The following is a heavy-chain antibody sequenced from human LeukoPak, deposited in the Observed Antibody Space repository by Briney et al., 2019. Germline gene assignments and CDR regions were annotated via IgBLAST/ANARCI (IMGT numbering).Heavy chain of an antibody. Sequence: GGSLRLSCAASGFPFSDYYMTWIRQAPGKGLEWLAYMSGNGNNIHYADSVRGRFTISRDNAKNSVNLQMNSLRAEDTAVYYCASPPLGDSGRYSAVHHWGQGTLVTVSS. CDR3: ASPPLGDSGRYSAVHH. CDR1: GFPFSDYY. V-gene: IGHV3-11*01. J-gene: IGHJ5*02. D-gene: IGHD1-26*01. CDR2: MSGNGNNI.